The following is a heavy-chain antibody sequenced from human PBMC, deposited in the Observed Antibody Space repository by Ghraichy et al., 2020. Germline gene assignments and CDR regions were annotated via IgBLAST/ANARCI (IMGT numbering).Heavy chain of an antibody. D-gene: IGHD5-18*01. CDR3: ASDPYGYKGYFDY. CDR2: ISGSGADT. Sequence: GGSLRLSCAASGFTFNKYALNWVRQAPGKGLEWVSAISGSGADTYYADSVKGRFTISRDNSKNTVYLEMNSLRAEDTAVYYCASDPYGYKGYFDYWGQGALVTVSS. J-gene: IGHJ4*02. CDR1: GFTFNKYA. V-gene: IGHV3-23*01.